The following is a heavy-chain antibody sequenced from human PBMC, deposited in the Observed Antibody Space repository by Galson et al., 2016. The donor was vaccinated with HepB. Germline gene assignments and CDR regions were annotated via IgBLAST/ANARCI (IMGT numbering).Heavy chain of an antibody. CDR1: GFSFNYYW. CDR2: INTDGTIT. J-gene: IGHJ4*02. V-gene: IGHV3-74*03. CDR3: TRSYSNVWGVDF. D-gene: IGHD6-19*01. Sequence: SLRLSCAASGFSFNYYWMHWVRQAPGKGLVWVSRINTDGTITTYADSVKGRFTISRDNAKNTLDLQMHGLRVEDTAVYFCTRSYSNVWGVDFWGQGTLVTVSS.